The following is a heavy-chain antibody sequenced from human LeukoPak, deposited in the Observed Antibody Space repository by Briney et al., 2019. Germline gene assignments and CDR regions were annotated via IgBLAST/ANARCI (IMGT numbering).Heavy chain of an antibody. CDR2: IPYDGKSNK. CDR3: AKAPDSVWGRYRNNYFDS. Sequence: GRSLRLSCAASGFTFSNYGLHWVRQAPGKGLEWVALIPYDGKSNKYYADSVKGRFTISRDDSKNTLYLQMNSLRAEDTAVYYCAKAPDSVWGRYRNNYFDSWGQGVLVSVST. V-gene: IGHV3-30*18. CDR1: GFTFSNYG. D-gene: IGHD3-16*02. J-gene: IGHJ5*01.